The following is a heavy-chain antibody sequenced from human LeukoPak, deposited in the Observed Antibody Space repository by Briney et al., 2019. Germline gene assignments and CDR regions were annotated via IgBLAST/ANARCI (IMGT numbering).Heavy chain of an antibody. V-gene: IGHV4-34*01. CDR2: INHSGST. D-gene: IGHD3-22*01. CDR3: AGGRYYYDSSGYSYFDY. CDR1: GGSFSGYY. J-gene: IGHJ4*02. Sequence: SETLSLTCAVYGGSFSGYYWSWIRQPPGKGLEWIGEINHSGSTNYNPSLKSRVTISVDTSKNQFSLKLSSVTAADTAVYYCAGGRYYYDSSGYSYFDYWGQGTLVTVSS.